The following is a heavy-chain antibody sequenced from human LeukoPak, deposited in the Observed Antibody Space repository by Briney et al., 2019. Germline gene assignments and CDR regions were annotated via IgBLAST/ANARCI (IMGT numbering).Heavy chain of an antibody. J-gene: IGHJ4*02. D-gene: IGHD3-22*01. Sequence: SETLSLTCAVYGGSFSGYYWSWIRQPPGKGLEWIGEINHSGSTNYNPSLKSRVTISVDTSKNQFSLKLSSVTAADTAVYYCASLHYYDSSGYYPLDYWGQGTLVTVSS. CDR2: INHSGST. CDR1: GGSFSGYY. V-gene: IGHV4-34*01. CDR3: ASLHYYDSSGYYPLDY.